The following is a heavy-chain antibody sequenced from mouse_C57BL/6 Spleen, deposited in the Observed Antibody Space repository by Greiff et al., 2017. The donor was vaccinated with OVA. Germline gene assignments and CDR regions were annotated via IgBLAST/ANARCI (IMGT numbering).Heavy chain of an antibody. D-gene: IGHD2-2*01. Sequence: VQLKESGPELVKPGASVKISCKASGYSFTGYYMNWVKQSPEKSLEWIGEINPSTGGTTYNQKFKAKATLTVDKSSSTAYMQLKSLTSEDSAVYYCARGTGYEWYFDCWGQVATLTVSS. CDR3: ARGTGYEWYFDC. J-gene: IGHJ2*01. CDR2: INPSTGGT. V-gene: IGHV1-42*01. CDR1: GYSFTGYY.